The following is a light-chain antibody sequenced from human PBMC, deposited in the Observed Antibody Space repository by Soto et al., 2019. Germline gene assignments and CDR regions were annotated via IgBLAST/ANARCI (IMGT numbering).Light chain of an antibody. V-gene: IGKV3-15*01. Sequence: EIVLTQSPGTLSLSPGERATLSCRTSQSVSSNYLAWYQQKPGQAPRLLIYDASTRATGIPARFSGFGSGTEFTLTISSLQSEDFAVYYCQQYNNWPRTFGQGTKVDIK. CDR3: QQYNNWPRT. CDR1: QSVSSN. J-gene: IGKJ1*01. CDR2: DAS.